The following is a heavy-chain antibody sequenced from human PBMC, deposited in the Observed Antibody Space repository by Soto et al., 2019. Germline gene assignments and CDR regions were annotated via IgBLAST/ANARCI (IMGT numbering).Heavy chain of an antibody. CDR3: AIGGGQIYHQGMDV. D-gene: IGHD2-2*01. CDR2: ISGTGDTK. CDR1: GFFFSDYY. Sequence: VGSLRLSCAASGFFFSDYYLSWVRQAPGKGLECVAYISGTGDTKDIADSVQGRFSVSRDNPKNSLFLQMTSLRADDAAVYYCAIGGGQIYHQGMDVWGQGTTVTVSS. J-gene: IGHJ6*02. V-gene: IGHV3-11*01.